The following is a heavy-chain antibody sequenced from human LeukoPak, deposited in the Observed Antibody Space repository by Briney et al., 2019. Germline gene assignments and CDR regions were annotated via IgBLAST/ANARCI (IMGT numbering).Heavy chain of an antibody. CDR1: GFTFSSYA. J-gene: IGHJ4*02. D-gene: IGHD3-10*01. CDR2: VSHSGDNT. CDR3: ARTTTHYYRSASRPGREDY. V-gene: IGHV3-23*01. Sequence: PGGSLRLSCAASGFTFSSYAMTWVRQAPGKGLDWVSAVSHSGDNTYYADSVKGRFTISRDNSENTLYLQMNSLRVEDTAVYYCARTTTHYYRSASRPGREDYWGQGTLVTVSS.